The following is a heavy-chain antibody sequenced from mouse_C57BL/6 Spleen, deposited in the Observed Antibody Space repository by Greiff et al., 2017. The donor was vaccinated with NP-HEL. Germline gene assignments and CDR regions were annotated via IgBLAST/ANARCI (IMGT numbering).Heavy chain of an antibody. CDR1: GYTFTDYY. CDR2: INPYNGGT. CDR3: ARERANWDGIDY. D-gene: IGHD4-1*01. Sequence: EVQLQQSGPVLVKPGASVKMSCKASGYTFTDYYMNWVKQSHGKSLEWIGVINPYNGGTSYNQKFKGKATLTVDKSSSTACMELNSLTSEDSAVYYCARERANWDGIDYWGQGTTLTVSS. J-gene: IGHJ2*01. V-gene: IGHV1-19*01.